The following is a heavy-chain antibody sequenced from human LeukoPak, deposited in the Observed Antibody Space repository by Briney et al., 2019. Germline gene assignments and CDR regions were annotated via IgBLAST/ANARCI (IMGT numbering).Heavy chain of an antibody. CDR3: ARDCGDYGDYAYYFDY. Sequence: GGSLRLSCAASGFTFSSYAMSWVRQAPGKGLEWVSAISGSGGSTYYADSVKGRFTISRDNSKNTLYLQMNSLRAEDTAVYYCARDCGDYGDYAYYFDYWGQGTLVTVSS. D-gene: IGHD4-17*01. V-gene: IGHV3-23*01. CDR2: ISGSGGST. CDR1: GFTFSSYA. J-gene: IGHJ4*02.